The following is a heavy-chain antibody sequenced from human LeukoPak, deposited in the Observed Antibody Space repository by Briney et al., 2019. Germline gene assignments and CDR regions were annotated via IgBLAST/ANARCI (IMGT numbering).Heavy chain of an antibody. D-gene: IGHD3-9*01. CDR1: GGSISSGSYY. CDR2: IYTSGST. CDR3: ARYYDILTGYKYYFDY. J-gene: IGHJ4*02. Sequence: PSQTLSLTCTVSGGSISSGSYYWSWIRQPAGKGLEWIGRIYTSGSTNYNPSLKSRVTISVDTSKNQFSLKLSSVTAADTAVYYCARYYDILTGYKYYFDYWGQGTLVTVSS. V-gene: IGHV4-61*02.